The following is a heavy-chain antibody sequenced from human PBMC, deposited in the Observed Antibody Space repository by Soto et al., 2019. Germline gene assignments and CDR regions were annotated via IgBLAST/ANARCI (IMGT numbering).Heavy chain of an antibody. CDR1: DFPFISYA. CDR3: AKVGTYYDFWSGPSPNFDY. J-gene: IGHJ4*02. D-gene: IGHD3-3*01. Sequence: SLRLSYATSDFPFISYALSWVRPAPGKGLEWVSAISGSGGSTYYADSVKGRFTISRDNSKNTLYLQMNSLRAEDTAVYYCAKVGTYYDFWSGPSPNFDYWGQGTLVTVSS. CDR2: ISGSGGST. V-gene: IGHV3-23*01.